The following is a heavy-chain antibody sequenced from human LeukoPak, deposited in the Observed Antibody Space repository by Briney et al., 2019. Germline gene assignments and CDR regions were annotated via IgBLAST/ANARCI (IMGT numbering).Heavy chain of an antibody. D-gene: IGHD3-16*01. J-gene: IGHJ4*02. Sequence: GGSLRLSCAASGFTFSSYAMSWVRQAPGKGLEWVSAISGSGGSTYYADSVKGRFTISRDNSKNTLYLQMNSLRAEDTAVYYCARSPAKGGSFDYWGQGTLVTVSS. CDR2: ISGSGGST. V-gene: IGHV3-23*01. CDR3: ARSPAKGGSFDY. CDR1: GFTFSSYA.